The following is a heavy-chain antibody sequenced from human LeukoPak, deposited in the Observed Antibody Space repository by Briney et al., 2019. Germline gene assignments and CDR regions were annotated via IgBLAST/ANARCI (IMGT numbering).Heavy chain of an antibody. J-gene: IGHJ4*02. CDR1: GFTFSSHW. CDR3: ARGPNFGDYVDFLDY. CDR2: IKQGGSDI. V-gene: IGHV3-7*01. Sequence: GGSLRLSCAASGFTFSSHWMTWVRQAPGKGLEWVANIKQGGSDIYYVDSVKGRFTISRDDAKNSLYLQMGSLRAEDTAVYYCARGPNFGDYVDFLDYWGQGALVTVSS. D-gene: IGHD4-17*01.